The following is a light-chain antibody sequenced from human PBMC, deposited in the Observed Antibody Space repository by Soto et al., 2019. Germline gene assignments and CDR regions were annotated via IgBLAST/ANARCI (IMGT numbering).Light chain of an antibody. Sequence: SYDLAQPPSVSVAPGQTATVTCGGSNIGSKSVHWYQQKPGQAPVLVVHDDSDRPSGIPGRFSGSNSGDTATLTISGVEAGDEADYYCQVWDRSSDHWVFGGGTKVTVL. CDR2: DDS. V-gene: IGLV3-21*02. CDR1: NIGSKS. CDR3: QVWDRSSDHWV. J-gene: IGLJ3*02.